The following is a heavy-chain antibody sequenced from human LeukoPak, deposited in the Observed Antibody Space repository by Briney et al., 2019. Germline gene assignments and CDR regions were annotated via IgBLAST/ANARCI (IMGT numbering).Heavy chain of an antibody. CDR3: ARIDYHYYMDV. J-gene: IGHJ6*03. CDR1: GGSISSYY. Sequence: SETLSLTCTVSGGSISSYYWSWIRQPPGKGLEWIGYIYYSGSTNYNPSLKSRVTISVDTSKNQFSLKLSSVTAADTAVYYCARIDYHYYMDVWGKGTTVTVSS. CDR2: IYYSGST. V-gene: IGHV4-59*01.